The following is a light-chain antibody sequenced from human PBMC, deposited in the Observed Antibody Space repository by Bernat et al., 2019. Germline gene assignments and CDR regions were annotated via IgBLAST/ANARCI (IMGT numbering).Light chain of an antibody. CDR3: QHYET. V-gene: IGKV1-5*03. CDR2: KAS. CDR1: QSIRSR. J-gene: IGKJ1*01. Sequence: DIQMTQSPSTLSASVGDRVTITCRASQSIRSRLAWYQQKPGKAPKLLIYKASSLESGVPSRFSDSGSGTEFTLTISSLQPDDFATYYCQHYETFGQWTKVEIK.